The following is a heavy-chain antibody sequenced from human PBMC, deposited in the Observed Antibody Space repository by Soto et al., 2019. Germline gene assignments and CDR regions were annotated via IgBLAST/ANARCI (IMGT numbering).Heavy chain of an antibody. D-gene: IGHD6-13*01. CDR3: ARARSRFSSSWHIEY. CDR2: INHSGST. V-gene: IGHV4-34*01. J-gene: IGHJ4*02. Sequence: SETLSLTCAVYGGSFLGYYCSWIRQPPGKGLEWIGEINHSGSTNYNPSLKSRVTISVDTSKNQFSLKLSSVTAADTAVYYCARARSRFSSSWHIEYWGQGTLVTVSS. CDR1: GGSFLGYY.